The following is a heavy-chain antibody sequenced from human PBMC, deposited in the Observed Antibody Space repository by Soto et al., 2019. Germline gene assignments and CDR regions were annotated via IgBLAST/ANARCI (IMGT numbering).Heavy chain of an antibody. J-gene: IGHJ4*02. D-gene: IGHD2-15*01. CDR3: ARGEVVAHGY. CDR2: IYHSGST. CDR1: GGSISSGGYS. V-gene: IGHV4-30-2*01. Sequence: PSETLSLTCAVSGGSISSGGYSWSWIRQPPGKGLEWIGYIYHSGSTYYNPSLKSRVTISVDRSKNQFSLKLSSVTAADTAMYYCARGEVVAHGYWGQGTLVTVSS.